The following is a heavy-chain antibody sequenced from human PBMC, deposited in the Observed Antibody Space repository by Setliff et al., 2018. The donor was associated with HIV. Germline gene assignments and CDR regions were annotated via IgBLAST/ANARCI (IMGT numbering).Heavy chain of an antibody. CDR2: IKQGGSEK. D-gene: IGHD5-18*01. CDR1: GFIFSSYW. Sequence: GGSLRLSCTASGFIFSSYWMSWVRQAPGKGLEWVANIKQGGSEKYYVDSVMGRFTMSRDNAKNSLFLQMHSLRAEDTAVYYCARVADGYNSYFDYWGQGTVVTVSS. V-gene: IGHV3-7*01. J-gene: IGHJ4*02. CDR3: ARVADGYNSYFDY.